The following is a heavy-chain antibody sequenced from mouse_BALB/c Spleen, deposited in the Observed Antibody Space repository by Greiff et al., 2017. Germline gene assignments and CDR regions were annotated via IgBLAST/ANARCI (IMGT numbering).Heavy chain of an antibody. V-gene: IGHV5-17*02. CDR1: GFTFSSFG. D-gene: IGHD3-1*01. Sequence: EVKLMESGGGLVQPGGSRKLSCAASGFTFSSFGMHWVRQAPEKGLEWVAYISSGSSTIYYADTVKGRFTISRDNPKNTLFLQMTSLRSEDTAMYYCSGWGSLGYALDYWGQGTSVTVSA. J-gene: IGHJ4*01. CDR2: ISSGSSTI. CDR3: SGWGSLGYALDY.